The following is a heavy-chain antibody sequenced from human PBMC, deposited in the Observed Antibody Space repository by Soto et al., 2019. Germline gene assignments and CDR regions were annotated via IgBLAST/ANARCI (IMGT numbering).Heavy chain of an antibody. Sequence: QITLNESGPTVVRPTEPLTLTCRFSGFSLTTSGVGVGWIRQSPGKAPEWLALIYWDDDKRYSVSLKSRLTIPKDTSKNQVVLTVSDLDPTDTATYYCAHRVLRTVFGLVTTTAIYFDFWGQGTPVAVSS. CDR3: AHRVLRTVFGLVTTTAIYFDF. CDR2: IYWDDDK. J-gene: IGHJ4*02. CDR1: GFSLTTSGVG. V-gene: IGHV2-5*02. D-gene: IGHD3-3*01.